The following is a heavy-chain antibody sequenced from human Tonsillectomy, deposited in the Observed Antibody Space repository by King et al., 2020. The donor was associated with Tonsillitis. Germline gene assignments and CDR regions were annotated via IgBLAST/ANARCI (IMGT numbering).Heavy chain of an antibody. CDR1: GFTFRSYA. CDR3: VKDQFTIFGVVNHFDD. V-gene: IGHV3-64D*06. J-gene: IGHJ4*02. CDR2: ISSNGFSR. D-gene: IGHD3-3*01. Sequence: VQLVESGGGLVQPGGSLRLSCSVSGFTFRSYAMHWVRQAPGKGLEDISAISSNGFSRYYADSVKGRFTISRDNSKNTLHLQMSSLRGDDTAVYYCVKDQFTIFGVVNHFDDWGQGTLVTVSS.